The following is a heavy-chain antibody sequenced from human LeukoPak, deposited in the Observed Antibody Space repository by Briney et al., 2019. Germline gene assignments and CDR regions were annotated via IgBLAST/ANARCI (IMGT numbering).Heavy chain of an antibody. V-gene: IGHV4-59*01. D-gene: IGHD3-22*01. CDR2: IYYSGST. CDR1: GGSISSYY. J-gene: IGHJ3*02. CDR3: AGETMIYPGAFDI. Sequence: SETLSLTCTVSGGSISSYYWSWIRQPPGKGLEWIGYIYYSGSTNYNPSLKSRVTISVDTSKNQFSLKLSSVTAADTAVYYCAGETMIYPGAFDIWGQGTMVTVSS.